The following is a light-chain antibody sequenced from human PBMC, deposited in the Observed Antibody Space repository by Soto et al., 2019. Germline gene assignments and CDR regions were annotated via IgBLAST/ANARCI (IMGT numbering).Light chain of an antibody. Sequence: EIVLTQSPATLSLSPGERATLSCRDSQSVSSYLAWYQHKPGQAPRLLISDASNRATGIPARFSSSGSGTDFTLTISSLEPEDFAVYDFQQRSSCLFTFGPGTKVDIK. CDR1: QSVSSY. CDR3: QQRSSCLFT. CDR2: DAS. V-gene: IGKV3-11*01. J-gene: IGKJ3*01.